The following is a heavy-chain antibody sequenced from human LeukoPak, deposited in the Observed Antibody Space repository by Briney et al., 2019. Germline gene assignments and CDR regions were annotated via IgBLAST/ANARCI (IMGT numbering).Heavy chain of an antibody. CDR3: ARTSGSYWGSYFDY. D-gene: IGHD1-26*01. CDR1: GFTVSSNY. Sequence: GGSLRLSCAASGFTVSSNYMSWVRQAPGKGLEWVSVIYSGGSTYYADSVKGRFTISRDNSKNTLYLQMNSLRAEDTAVYYCARTSGSYWGSYFDYWAREPWSPSPQ. CDR2: IYSGGST. J-gene: IGHJ4*02. V-gene: IGHV3-53*01.